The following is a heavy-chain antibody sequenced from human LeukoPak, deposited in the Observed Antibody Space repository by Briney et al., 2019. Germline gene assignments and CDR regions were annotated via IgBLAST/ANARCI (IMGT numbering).Heavy chain of an antibody. CDR1: GGSISSTFYY. D-gene: IGHD2-15*01. CDR3: ARIYCSGGSCYLGHFDY. V-gene: IGHV4-39*07. Sequence: PSETLSLTCTVSGGSISSTFYYWGWIRQPPGKGLEWIGSIYHSGSTYYNPSLKSRVTISVDTSKNQFSLKLSSVTAADTAVYYCARIYCSGGSCYLGHFDYWGQGTLVTVSS. CDR2: IYHSGST. J-gene: IGHJ4*02.